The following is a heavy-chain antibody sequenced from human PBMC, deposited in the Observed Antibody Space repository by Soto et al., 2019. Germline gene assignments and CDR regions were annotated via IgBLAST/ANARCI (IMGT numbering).Heavy chain of an antibody. Sequence: EVQLLESGGGLVQPGGSLRLSCAASGFIFSSSAMTWVRQAPGKGLEWVSGLSAGGTATYYADSVKGRFTISRDNSKKTLYLQVSSLRVEDTALYYGARAVGGSSYAYLPADWGHGTLVTVSS. CDR3: ARAVGGSSYAYLPAD. V-gene: IGHV3-23*01. D-gene: IGHD5-18*01. CDR2: LSAGGTAT. CDR1: GFIFSSSA. J-gene: IGHJ4*01.